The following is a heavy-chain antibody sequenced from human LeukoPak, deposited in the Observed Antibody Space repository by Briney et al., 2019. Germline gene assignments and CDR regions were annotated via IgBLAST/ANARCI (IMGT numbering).Heavy chain of an antibody. CDR1: GGSISSYY. V-gene: IGHV4-4*07. CDR2: IYTSGST. CDR3: AAFSSTRRSNYYYYYMDV. D-gene: IGHD2-2*01. J-gene: IGHJ6*03. Sequence: PSETLSLTCTVSGGSISSYYWSWIRQPAGKGLEWIGRIYTSGSTNYNPSLKSRVTMSVDTSKNQFSLKPSSVTAADTAVYYCAAFSSTRRSNYYYYYMDVWGKGTTVTVSS.